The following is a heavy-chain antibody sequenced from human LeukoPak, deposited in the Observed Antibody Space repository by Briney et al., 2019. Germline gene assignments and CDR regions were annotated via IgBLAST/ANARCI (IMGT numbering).Heavy chain of an antibody. V-gene: IGHV4-34*01. Sequence: SETLSLTCAVYGGSFSGYYWSWIRQPPGKGLEWIGEINHSGSTNYNPSLKSRVTISVDTSKNQFSLKLSSVTAADTAVYYCAGSRTVTTLYYYYYGMDVWGQGTTVTVSS. CDR1: GGSFSGYY. CDR3: AGSRTVTTLYYYYYGMDV. CDR2: INHSGST. J-gene: IGHJ6*02. D-gene: IGHD4-17*01.